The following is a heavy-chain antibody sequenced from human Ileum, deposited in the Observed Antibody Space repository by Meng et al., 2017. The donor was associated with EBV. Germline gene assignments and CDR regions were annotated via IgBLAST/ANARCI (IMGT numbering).Heavy chain of an antibody. CDR1: GGSGSSGGNY. J-gene: IGHJ4*02. V-gene: IGHV4-61*08. Sequence: QVQRRGSGPGLGKPSETLSLTCSVSGGSGSSGGNYWSQIRQPPGKGLEWIGYIYNSGSNNYNPSLKSRVTISVDTSKNQFSLKLSSVTAADTAVYYCARDGYSSGSDWGQGTLVTVSS. D-gene: IGHD6-19*01. CDR3: ARDGYSSGSD. CDR2: IYNSGSN.